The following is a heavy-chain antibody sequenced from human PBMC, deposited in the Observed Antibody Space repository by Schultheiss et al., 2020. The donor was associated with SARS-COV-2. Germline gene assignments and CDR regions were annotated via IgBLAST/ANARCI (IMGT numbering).Heavy chain of an antibody. CDR2: ISYDGSNK. V-gene: IGHV3-30*03. CDR3: TTDPYGSGWPYYYYYGMDV. J-gene: IGHJ6*02. Sequence: GGSLRLSCAASGFTFSSYGMHWVRQAPGKGLEWVAVISYDGSNKYYADSVKGRFTISRDDSKNTLYLQMNSLKTEDTAVYYCTTDPYGSGWPYYYYYGMDVWGQGTTVTVSS. D-gene: IGHD6-19*01. CDR1: GFTFSSYG.